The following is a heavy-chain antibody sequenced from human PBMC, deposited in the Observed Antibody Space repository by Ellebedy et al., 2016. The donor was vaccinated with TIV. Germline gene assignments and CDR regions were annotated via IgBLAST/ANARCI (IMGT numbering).Heavy chain of an antibody. CDR3: ARGLLADGMDV. V-gene: IGHV3-33*01. Sequence: PGGSLRLSCVVSGFNVGDYGMHWVRQIPGGGLEWVAVQWYARSNQLYRDSVKGRFTISRDSSENRVFLEMDSLRVEDTGVYYCARGLLADGMDVWGPGTTVIVSS. CDR2: QWYARSNQ. CDR1: GFNVGDYG. D-gene: IGHD2-15*01. J-gene: IGHJ6*02.